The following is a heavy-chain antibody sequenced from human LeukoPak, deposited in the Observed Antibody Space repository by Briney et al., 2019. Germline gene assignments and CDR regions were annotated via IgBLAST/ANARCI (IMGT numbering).Heavy chain of an antibody. J-gene: IGHJ1*01. CDR2: ISPSGGIT. CDR1: GFTFISHG. CDR3: AKDDAWGRYKD. Sequence: GGSLRLSWAASGFTFISHGMTWVGQAPGKGREWVSGISPSGGITYYTDSVKGRFTISRDNSKNTVSLQMNSLRGDDTAVYYRAKDDAWGRYKDWGQGTLVTVSS. V-gene: IGHV3-23*01. D-gene: IGHD3-16*01.